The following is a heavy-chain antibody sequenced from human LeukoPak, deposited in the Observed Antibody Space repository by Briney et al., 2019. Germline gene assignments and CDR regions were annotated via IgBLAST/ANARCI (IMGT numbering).Heavy chain of an antibody. D-gene: IGHD5-18*01. Sequence: GSLRLSCAASGFTFSSYGMHWVRQAPGKGLEWVAFIRYDGSNKYYADSVKGRFTISRDNSKNTLYLQMNSLRAEDTAVYYCAKGHTAMVSNYYYYMDVWGKGTTVTVSS. CDR1: GFTFSSYG. J-gene: IGHJ6*03. CDR2: IRYDGSNK. V-gene: IGHV3-30*02. CDR3: AKGHTAMVSNYYYYMDV.